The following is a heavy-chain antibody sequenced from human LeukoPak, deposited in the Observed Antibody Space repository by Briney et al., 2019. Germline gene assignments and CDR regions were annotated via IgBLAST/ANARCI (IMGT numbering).Heavy chain of an antibody. J-gene: IGHJ5*02. CDR2: MNPNSGNT. V-gene: IGHV1-8*03. CDR1: GYTFTSYD. CDR3: ARGRTSRNWFDP. Sequence: GASVKVSCKASGYTFTSYDINWVRQATGQGLEWMGWMNPNSGNTAYAQKFQGRVTITRNTSISTAYVELSSLRSEDTAVYYCARGRTSRNWFDPWGQGTLVTVSS.